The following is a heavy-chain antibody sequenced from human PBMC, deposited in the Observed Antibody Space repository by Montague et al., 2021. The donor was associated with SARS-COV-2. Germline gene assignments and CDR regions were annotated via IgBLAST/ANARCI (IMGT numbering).Heavy chain of an antibody. D-gene: IGHD5-24*01. CDR1: AGSTSTTNYY. CDR3: ARHNDGYNRWYYFDY. Sequence: SETLSLTCTVPAGSTSTTNYYWGLIRKPPETGLEWIGSINYRGTTHYNPSLKSRVTMSVDTSKSLFSLELSSVTAADTAIYYCARHNDGYNRWYYFDYWGQGTLVTVSS. CDR2: INYRGTT. V-gene: IGHV4-39*01. J-gene: IGHJ4*02.